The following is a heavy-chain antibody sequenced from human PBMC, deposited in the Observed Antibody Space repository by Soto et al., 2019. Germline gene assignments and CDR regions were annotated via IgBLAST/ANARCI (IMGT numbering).Heavy chain of an antibody. J-gene: IGHJ4*02. V-gene: IGHV4-39*01. CDR2: FFIGGNT. CDR3: ARRYGGTFDY. Sequence: PSETLSLTCTVSGGSISSGTYYWGWMRQPPGKGLEWIASFFIGGNTYYNPSLKSRVTISVDTSKNQFSLKLSSVTAADTAVYYCARRYGGTFDYWGQGTLVIVSS. D-gene: IGHD2-15*01. CDR1: GGSISSGTYY.